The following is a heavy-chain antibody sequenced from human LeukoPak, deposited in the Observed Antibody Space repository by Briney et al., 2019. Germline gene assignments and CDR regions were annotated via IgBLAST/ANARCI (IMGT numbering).Heavy chain of an antibody. CDR1: GFTFSSYA. J-gene: IGHJ6*02. D-gene: IGHD2/OR15-2a*01. Sequence: GGSLRLSCAASGFTFSSYAMSWVRQAPGKGLEWVSAISGSGGSTYYADSVKGRFTISRDNSKNTLYLQMNSLRAEDTAVYYCARVVGGIFGMDVWGQGTTVTVSS. CDR2: ISGSGGST. CDR3: ARVVGGIFGMDV. V-gene: IGHV3-23*01.